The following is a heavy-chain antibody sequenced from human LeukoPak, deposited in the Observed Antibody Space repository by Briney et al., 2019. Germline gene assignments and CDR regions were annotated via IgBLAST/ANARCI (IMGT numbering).Heavy chain of an antibody. CDR1: GYTFTGYY. D-gene: IGHD4-17*01. CDR2: IIPIFGTA. CDR3: ARTPHDDYGDFIGWYFDL. Sequence: ASVKVSCKASGYTFTGYYMHWVRQAPGQGLEWMGGIIPIFGTANYAQKFQGRVTITADKSTSTAYMELSSLRSEDTAVYYCARTPHDDYGDFIGWYFDLWGRGTLVTVSS. J-gene: IGHJ2*01. V-gene: IGHV1-69*06.